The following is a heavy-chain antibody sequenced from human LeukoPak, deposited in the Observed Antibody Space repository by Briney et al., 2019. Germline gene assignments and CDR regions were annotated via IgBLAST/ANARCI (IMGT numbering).Heavy chain of an antibody. Sequence: ASVKVSCKASGYTFTSYAMNWVRQAPGQGLEWMGIINPSDGSTSYAQKFQGRVTMTRDMSTSTVSMELSSRRSEDTAGYYCARDSVNTEYYYMDVWGKGATVTVSS. CDR1: GYTFTSYA. D-gene: IGHD5-18*01. V-gene: IGHV1-46*01. CDR2: INPSDGST. J-gene: IGHJ6*03. CDR3: ARDSVNTEYYYMDV.